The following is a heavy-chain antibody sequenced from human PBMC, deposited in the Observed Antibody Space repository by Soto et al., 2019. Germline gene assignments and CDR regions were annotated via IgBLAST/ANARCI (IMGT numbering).Heavy chain of an antibody. J-gene: IGHJ6*03. Sequence: SGTLSLTCAVYGGSFSGYYWSWIRQPPGKGLEWIGEINHSGSTNYNPSLKSRVTISVDTSKNQFSLKLSSVTAADTAVYYCARTLPYRYYYMDVWGQGTTVTVSS. CDR2: INHSGST. CDR1: GGSFSGYY. CDR3: ARTLPYRYYYMDV. V-gene: IGHV4-34*01.